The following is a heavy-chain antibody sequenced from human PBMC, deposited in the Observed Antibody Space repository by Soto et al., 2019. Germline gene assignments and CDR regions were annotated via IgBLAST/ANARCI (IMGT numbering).Heavy chain of an antibody. V-gene: IGHV4-59*03. CDR3: ATYPGSIAAAGTDWFDP. CDR1: GDSINTYT. Sequence: SETLSLTCTVSGDSINTYTWTWIRQPPGKGLEWIGYIFSSGSTNYNPSLQSRLTMSVDTSKNLFSLTMSNMDPVDTATYYCATYPGSIAAAGTDWFDPWGQGTLVTVSS. D-gene: IGHD6-13*01. CDR2: IFSSGST. J-gene: IGHJ5*02.